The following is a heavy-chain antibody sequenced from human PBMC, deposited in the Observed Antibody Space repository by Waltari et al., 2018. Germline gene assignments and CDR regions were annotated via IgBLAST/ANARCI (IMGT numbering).Heavy chain of an antibody. Sequence: QAQLVQSGPEVKTPGASVEVSCKASGYAFDTYGITWVRQAPGQGLEWMGWINTNNGNTKLAQKFQDRVTMTRDTSTSTAYMELRSLRSDDTAVYYCARKGCVGDCHLFDPWGQGTLVTVSS. CDR1: GYAFDTYG. J-gene: IGHJ5*02. V-gene: IGHV1-18*01. CDR3: ARKGCVGDCHLFDP. D-gene: IGHD2-21*02. CDR2: INTNNGNT.